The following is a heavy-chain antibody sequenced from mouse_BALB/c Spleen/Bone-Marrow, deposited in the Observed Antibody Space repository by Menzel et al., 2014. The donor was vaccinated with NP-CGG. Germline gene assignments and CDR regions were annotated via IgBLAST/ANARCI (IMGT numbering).Heavy chain of an antibody. Sequence: QAQLQQPGVELARPGASVKMSCKASGYTFTSYTMHWVKQRPGQGLEWIGYINPSSGYTNYNQKFKDKAILTADKSSSTAYMQLSSLTSEDSAVYYCARRYYGIPFDYWGQGTTLTVSS. CDR3: ARRYYGIPFDY. CDR1: GYTFTSYT. J-gene: IGHJ2*01. V-gene: IGHV1-4*01. D-gene: IGHD2-1*01. CDR2: INPSSGYT.